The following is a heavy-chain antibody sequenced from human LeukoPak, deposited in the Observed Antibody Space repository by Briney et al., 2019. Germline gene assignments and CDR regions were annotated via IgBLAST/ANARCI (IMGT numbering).Heavy chain of an antibody. J-gene: IGHJ4*02. CDR3: AREGILTGYSDY. V-gene: IGHV3-48*03. CDR2: ISSSGSTI. D-gene: IGHD3-9*01. Sequence: GGSLRLSCAASGFTFSSYEMNWVRQAPGKGLEWVSYISSSGSTIHYADSVKGRFTISRDNAKNSLYLQMNSLRAEDTAVYYCAREGILTGYSDYWGQGTLVTVSS. CDR1: GFTFSSYE.